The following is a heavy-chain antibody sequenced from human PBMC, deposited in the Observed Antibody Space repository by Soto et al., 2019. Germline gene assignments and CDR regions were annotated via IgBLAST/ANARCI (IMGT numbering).Heavy chain of an antibody. V-gene: IGHV3-23*01. D-gene: IGHD3-3*01. CDR3: AKDGRTYYDFWSGYWGDY. CDR2: ISGSGGST. CDR1: GFSFSSYA. Sequence: EVQLLESGGGLVQPGGSLRLSCAASGFSFSSYAMSWVRQAPGKGLEWVSAISGSGGSTYYADSVKGRFTISRDNSKNTLYLQMNSLRAEDTAVYYCAKDGRTYYDFWSGYWGDYRGQGTLVTVSS. J-gene: IGHJ4*02.